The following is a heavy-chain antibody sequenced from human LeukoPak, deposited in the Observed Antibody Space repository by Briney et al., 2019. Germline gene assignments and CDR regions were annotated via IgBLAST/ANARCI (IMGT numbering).Heavy chain of an antibody. Sequence: GGSLRLSCAASGFTFSNYAMSWVRQAPGKGLEWVSAISGSGGSTYYADSVKGRFTISRDNSKNTLYLQMNSLRVEDTAVYYCAKDSKIVGPTFRSYHYMDVWGKGTTVTVSS. CDR3: AKDSKIVGPTFRSYHYMDV. CDR2: ISGSGGST. V-gene: IGHV3-23*01. CDR1: GFTFSNYA. J-gene: IGHJ6*03. D-gene: IGHD1-26*01.